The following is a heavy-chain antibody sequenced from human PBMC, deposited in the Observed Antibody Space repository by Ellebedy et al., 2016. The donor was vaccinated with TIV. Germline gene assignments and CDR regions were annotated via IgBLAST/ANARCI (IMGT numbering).Heavy chain of an antibody. V-gene: IGHV3-23*01. Sequence: GESLKISCAASGFTFSSYSMNWVRQAPGKGLEWVSAISGSGGSTYYADSVKGRFTISRDNSKNTLYLQMNSLRAEDTAVYYCAKGPGVRRVFDPWGQGTLVTVSS. CDR1: GFTFSSYS. CDR3: AKGPGVRRVFDP. J-gene: IGHJ5*02. CDR2: ISGSGGST. D-gene: IGHD3-10*01.